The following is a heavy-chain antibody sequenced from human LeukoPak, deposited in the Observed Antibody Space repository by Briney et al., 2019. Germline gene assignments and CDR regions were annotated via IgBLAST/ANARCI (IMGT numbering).Heavy chain of an antibody. D-gene: IGHD3-10*01. CDR2: IYYSGST. V-gene: IGHV4-59*03. CDR3: AKDQGSGSGSYSWGYFDY. J-gene: IGHJ4*02. Sequence: SETLSLTCTVSGGSISSYYWSWIRQPPGKGLEWIGNIYYSGSTNYNPSLKSRVTISVDTSKNRFSLKLSSVTAADTAVYYCAKDQGSGSGSYSWGYFDYWGQGTLVTGSS. CDR1: GGSISSYY.